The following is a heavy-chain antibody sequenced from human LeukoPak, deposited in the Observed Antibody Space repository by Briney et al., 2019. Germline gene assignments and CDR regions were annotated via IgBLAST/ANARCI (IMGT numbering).Heavy chain of an antibody. CDR2: VSSSGST. J-gene: IGHJ4*02. V-gene: IGHV4-4*07. Sequence: SETLSLTCSVSGDSITYFYWSWIRQAAGKGLEWIGRVSSSGSTDYNASLKSRVTMSVDTSKNQLSLKVISVTAADTAVYYCARDWRIAAAVDYWGQGTLVTVSS. D-gene: IGHD6-13*01. CDR3: ARDWRIAAAVDY. CDR1: GDSITYFY.